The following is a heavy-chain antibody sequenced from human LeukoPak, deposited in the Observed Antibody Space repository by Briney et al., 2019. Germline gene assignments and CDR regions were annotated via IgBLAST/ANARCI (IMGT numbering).Heavy chain of an antibody. D-gene: IGHD2-2*02. J-gene: IGHJ4*02. CDR1: GFTFNNYA. CDR3: AKDGKYTTSPGDY. CDR2: ISGSGATT. Sequence: GGSLRLPCAASGFTFNNYAMSWVRQAPGKGLEWISAISGSGATTYYADSVTGRFTISRDNSKSTLYLQMNSLRAEDTAVYYCAKDGKYTTSPGDYWGQGTLVTVSS. V-gene: IGHV3-23*01.